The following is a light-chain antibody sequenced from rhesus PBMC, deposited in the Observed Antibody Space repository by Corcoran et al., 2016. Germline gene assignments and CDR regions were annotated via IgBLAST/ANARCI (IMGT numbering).Light chain of an antibody. J-gene: IGKJ1*01. CDR1: QSVSSY. V-gene: IGKV3S9*01. CDR3: QQYNNWRT. CDR2: GAS. Sequence: EIVMTQSPATLSLSPGERATLSCRASQSVSSYVAWYQQKPEQAPRLLIYGASSRATEIPDRFSGSGSGTDFTLIISSLEPEDVGVYYWQQYNNWRTFSQGTKVEIK.